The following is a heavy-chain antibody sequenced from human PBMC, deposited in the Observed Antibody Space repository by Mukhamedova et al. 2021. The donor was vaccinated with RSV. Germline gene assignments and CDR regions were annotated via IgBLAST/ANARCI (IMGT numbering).Heavy chain of an antibody. CDR3: ARGDFWSGELFDY. Sequence: DSVKGRFTISRENAKNTLYLQMNSLRAEDTAVYYCARGDFWSGELFDYWGQGTLVTVSS. J-gene: IGHJ4*02. V-gene: IGHV3-74*01. D-gene: IGHD3-3*01.